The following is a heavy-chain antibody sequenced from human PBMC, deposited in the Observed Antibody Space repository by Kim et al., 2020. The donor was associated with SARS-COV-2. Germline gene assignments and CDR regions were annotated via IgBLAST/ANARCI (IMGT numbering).Heavy chain of an antibody. CDR2: IYYSGCT. D-gene: IGHD3-22*01. J-gene: IGHJ5*02. CDR1: GGSISNSSSF. CDR3: ARHITIIVWGWFDP. Sequence: SETLSLTCTVSGGSISNSSSFWGWIRQPPGKGLEWIGSIYYSGCTYYNPSLKSRITISVDTSKNHFSLKLSSVTAADTAVNYCARHITIIVWGWFDPWGQGALVTVSS. V-gene: IGHV4-39*01.